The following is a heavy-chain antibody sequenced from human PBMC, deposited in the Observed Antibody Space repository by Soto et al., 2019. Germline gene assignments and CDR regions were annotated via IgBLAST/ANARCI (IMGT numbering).Heavy chain of an antibody. CDR3: ARNHIAARSKHLHY. J-gene: IGHJ4*02. D-gene: IGHD6-6*01. V-gene: IGHV4-34*01. CDR1: GGSFSGYY. CDR2: INHSGST. Sequence: QVQLQQWGAGLLKPSETLSLTCAVYGGSFSGYYWSWIRQPPGKGLEWIGEINHSGSTNYNPSLKSRVTISVDTSKNQFSLKLSSVTAADTAVYYCARNHIAARSKHLHYWGQGTLVTVSS.